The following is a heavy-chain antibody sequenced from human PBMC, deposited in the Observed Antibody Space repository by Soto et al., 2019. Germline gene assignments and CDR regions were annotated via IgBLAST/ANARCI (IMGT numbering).Heavy chain of an antibody. CDR3: ARGITMVRGATLGMDV. CDR1: GYTFTSYS. CDR2: ISAYNGNT. V-gene: IGHV1-18*04. Sequence: GASVKVSCKASGYTFTSYSISWVRQAPGQGLEWMGWISAYNGNTNYAQKLQGRVTMTTDTSTSTAYMELRSLRSDDTAVYYCARGITMVRGATLGMDVWGQGTTVTVSS. J-gene: IGHJ6*02. D-gene: IGHD3-10*01.